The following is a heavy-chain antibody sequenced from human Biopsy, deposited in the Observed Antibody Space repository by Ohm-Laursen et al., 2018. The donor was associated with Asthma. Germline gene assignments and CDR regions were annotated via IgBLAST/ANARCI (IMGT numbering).Heavy chain of an antibody. CDR2: INAGDGNT. J-gene: IGHJ3*01. CDR1: GYTFINFA. Sequence: ASVKVSCNASGYTFINFAIHWVRQAPGQRLEWMGWINAGDGNTKYSQKFQGRVTITRDTSASTAYMDLRSLRSEDTAMYYCARTYYDFLTGQVNDAFALWGQGTMVTVSS. V-gene: IGHV1-3*01. D-gene: IGHD3-9*01. CDR3: ARTYYDFLTGQVNDAFAL.